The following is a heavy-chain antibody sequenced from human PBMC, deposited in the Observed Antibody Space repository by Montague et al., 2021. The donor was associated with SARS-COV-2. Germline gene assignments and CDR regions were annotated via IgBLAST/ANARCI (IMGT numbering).Heavy chain of an antibody. CDR3: ARGLDP. Sequence: SETLFLTCTVSGGSISGSNYYWAWIRQPPGKGLEWIGSIYYSGSTYDNPSLKSRVSISVDTSKNQFSLKLSSVAAADTAVYYCARGLDPWGQGTLVTVSS. CDR2: IYYSGST. V-gene: IGHV4-39*01. J-gene: IGHJ5*02. CDR1: GGSISGSNYY.